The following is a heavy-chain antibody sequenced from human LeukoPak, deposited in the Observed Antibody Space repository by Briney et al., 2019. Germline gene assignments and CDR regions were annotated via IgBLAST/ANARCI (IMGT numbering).Heavy chain of an antibody. Sequence: GGSLRLSCAASGFTFSSYAMHWVRQAPGKGLEWVAVISYDGSNKYYADSVKGRFTISRDNSKSTLYLQMNSLRAEDTAVYYCARDVNYGDFDYWGQGTLVTVSS. V-gene: IGHV3-30-3*01. D-gene: IGHD4-17*01. CDR3: ARDVNYGDFDY. J-gene: IGHJ4*02. CDR1: GFTFSSYA. CDR2: ISYDGSNK.